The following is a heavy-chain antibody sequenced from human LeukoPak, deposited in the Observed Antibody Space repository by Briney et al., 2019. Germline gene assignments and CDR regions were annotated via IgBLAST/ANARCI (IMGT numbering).Heavy chain of an antibody. CDR3: ARPSFGGGSYYSPPDY. CDR1: GYSFTSYW. Sequence: GESLKISCKGSGYSFTSYWIGWVRQMPGKGLEWMGIIYPGDSDTRYSPSFQGQVTISADKSISTAYLQWSSLKASDTAMYYCARPSFGGGSYYSPPDYWGQGTLVTVSS. CDR2: IYPGDSDT. V-gene: IGHV5-51*01. J-gene: IGHJ4*02. D-gene: IGHD1-26*01.